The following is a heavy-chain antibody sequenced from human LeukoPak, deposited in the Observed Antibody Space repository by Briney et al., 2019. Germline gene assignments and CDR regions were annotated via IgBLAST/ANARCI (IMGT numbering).Heavy chain of an antibody. J-gene: IGHJ4*02. CDR1: GGTFSSYA. Sequence: ASVKVSCKASGGTFSSYAISWVRQAPGQGLEWMGRIIPIFGIANYAQKFQGRVTITADKSTSTAYMELSSLRSEDTAVYYCARIGGWGYDDLDYWGQGTLVTVSS. CDR2: IIPIFGIA. D-gene: IGHD3-16*01. CDR3: ARIGGWGYDDLDY. V-gene: IGHV1-69*04.